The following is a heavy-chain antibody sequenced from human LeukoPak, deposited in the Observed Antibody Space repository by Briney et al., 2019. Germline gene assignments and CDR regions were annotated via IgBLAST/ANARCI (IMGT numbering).Heavy chain of an antibody. CDR2: IYYSGST. V-gene: IGHV4-59*08. CDR3: ARHGGDYVWGSYRLSFDY. Sequence: SETLSLTCTVSGGSISSYYWSWIRQPPGKGLEWIGYIYYSGSTNYNPSLKSRVTISVDTSKNQFSLKLSSVTAADTAVDYCARHGGDYVWGSYRLSFDYWGQGTLVTVSS. D-gene: IGHD3-16*02. CDR1: GGSISSYY. J-gene: IGHJ4*02.